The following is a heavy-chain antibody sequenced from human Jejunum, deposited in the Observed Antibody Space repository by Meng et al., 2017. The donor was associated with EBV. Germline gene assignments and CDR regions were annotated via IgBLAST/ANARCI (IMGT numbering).Heavy chain of an antibody. D-gene: IGHD2-8*02. Sequence: QVELGQSGSELKKAGASVKVSCKASGYTFTSSGINWVRQAPGQGLEWMGLINTNTGYPTYAQDFTGRFVFSLDTSVSTAYLQITSRSTEDNAVYYCARVRPGGGWFDPWGQGTLVTVSS. CDR3: ARVRPGGGWFDP. J-gene: IGHJ5*02. CDR1: GYTFTSSG. V-gene: IGHV7-4-1*02. CDR2: INTNTGYP.